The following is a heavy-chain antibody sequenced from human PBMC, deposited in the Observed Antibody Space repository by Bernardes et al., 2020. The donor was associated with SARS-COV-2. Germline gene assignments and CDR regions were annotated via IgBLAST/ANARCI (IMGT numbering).Heavy chain of an antibody. CDR2: IRSKPKSYAT. J-gene: IGHJ4*02. CDR3: MSPALASAEGPGG. Sequence: GGSLRLSCAASGFTFSDAAIHWVRQAAGKGLEWVGLIRSKPKSYATSYAASVKGRFTISRDDSRNTAFLQMNSLKTEDTALYYCMSPALASAEGPGGWGQGTLVTVSS. V-gene: IGHV3-73*01. CDR1: GFTFSDAA. D-gene: IGHD2-2*01.